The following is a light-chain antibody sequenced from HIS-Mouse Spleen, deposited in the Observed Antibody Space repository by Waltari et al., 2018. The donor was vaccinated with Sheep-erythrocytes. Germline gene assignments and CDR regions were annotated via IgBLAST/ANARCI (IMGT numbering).Light chain of an antibody. CDR2: DVS. V-gene: IGLV2-11*01. J-gene: IGLJ2*01. CDR3: CSYAGSYTLV. Sequence: QSALTPPRPVSGSPGQSVTISCTGTRSDVGGYNYVHWYQQHPGKAPKLMIYDVSKRPSGVPDRFSGSKSGNTASLTISGLQAEDEADYYCCSYAGSYTLVFGGGTKLTVL. CDR1: RSDVGGYNY.